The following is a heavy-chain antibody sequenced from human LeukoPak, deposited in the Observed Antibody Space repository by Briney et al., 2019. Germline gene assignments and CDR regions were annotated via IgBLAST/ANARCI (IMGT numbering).Heavy chain of an antibody. J-gene: IGHJ6*02. CDR2: ISYDGSNK. CDR3: AKARLPTKRHYYYYGMDV. Sequence: GGSLRLSCAASGFTFSSYGMHWVRQAPGKGLEWVAVISYDGSNKYYADSVKGRFTISRDNSKNTLYLQTNSLRAEDTAVYYCAKARLPTKRHYYYYGMDVWGQGTTVTVSS. V-gene: IGHV3-30*18. CDR1: GFTFSSYG. D-gene: IGHD5-12*01.